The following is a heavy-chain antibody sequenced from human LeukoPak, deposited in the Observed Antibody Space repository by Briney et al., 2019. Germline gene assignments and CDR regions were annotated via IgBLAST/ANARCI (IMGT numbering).Heavy chain of an antibody. Sequence: SETLSLTCAVYGGSFSGYYWSWIRQPPGKGLEWIGEINHSGSTNYNPSLKSRVTISVDTSKNQFSLKLSSVTAADTAVYYCARAVTMIVVDNFDYWGQGTLVTVPS. V-gene: IGHV4-34*01. D-gene: IGHD3-22*01. CDR3: ARAVTMIVVDNFDY. CDR2: INHSGST. J-gene: IGHJ4*02. CDR1: GGSFSGYY.